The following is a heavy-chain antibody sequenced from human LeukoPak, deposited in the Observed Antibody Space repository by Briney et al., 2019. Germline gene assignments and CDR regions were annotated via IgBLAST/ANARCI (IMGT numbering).Heavy chain of an antibody. V-gene: IGHV3-9*01. CDR3: ARFIAAPYYFDY. CDR1: GFTFDNYG. J-gene: IGHJ4*02. CDR2: ISWNSGSI. D-gene: IGHD6-13*01. Sequence: GGSLRLSCAASGFTFDNYGMHWVRQAPGKGLEWVAGISWNSGSIGYADSVKGRFTISRDNAKNSLYLQMNSLRAEDTAVYYCARFIAAPYYFDYWGRGTLVTVSS.